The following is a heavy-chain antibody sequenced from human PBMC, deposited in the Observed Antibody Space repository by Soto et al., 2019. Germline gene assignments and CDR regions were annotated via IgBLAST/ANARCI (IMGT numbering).Heavy chain of an antibody. Sequence: QIQLVQSGTEVREPGASVKVSCQASGYTFTSYGIIWVRQAPGQGLELMGWISGYNNNKNDAQKYQARVTMTTDTSTRTAYMELRSLRSDDTAVSYSARVGAIAPAEGDYWGQGTLVTVSS. D-gene: IGHD6-13*01. J-gene: IGHJ4*02. CDR3: ARVGAIAPAEGDY. CDR2: ISGYNNNK. V-gene: IGHV1-18*01. CDR1: GYTFTSYG.